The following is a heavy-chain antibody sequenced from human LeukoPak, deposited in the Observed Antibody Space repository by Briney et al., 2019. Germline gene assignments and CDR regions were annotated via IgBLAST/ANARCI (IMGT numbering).Heavy chain of an antibody. J-gene: IGHJ4*02. V-gene: IGHV3-23*01. CDR3: VKEPQYSDTSGH. CDR2: ISRSGDSR. CDR1: GFTFSSYA. Sequence: PGGSLRLSCAASGFTFSSYALSWVRQAPGKGLEWVSAISRSGDSRYYADSVKGRFTMSRDDSKSTLYLQMSSLRDEDTAVYYCVKEPQYSDTSGHWGQGTLVTVSS. D-gene: IGHD3-22*01.